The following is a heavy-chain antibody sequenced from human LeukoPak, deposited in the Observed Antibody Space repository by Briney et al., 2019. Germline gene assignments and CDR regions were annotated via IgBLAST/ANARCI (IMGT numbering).Heavy chain of an antibody. CDR3: ANGNNGDYVRLDY. V-gene: IGHV3-23*01. Sequence: GGSLRLSCAASGFTFSNYAMTWVRQAPGKGLEWVSVISGSGGNTYYADSVKGRFTISRDNSKNTLYLQMNSPRAEDTAVYYCANGNNGDYVRLDYWGQGTLVTVSS. J-gene: IGHJ4*02. CDR1: GFTFSNYA. D-gene: IGHD4-17*01. CDR2: ISGSGGNT.